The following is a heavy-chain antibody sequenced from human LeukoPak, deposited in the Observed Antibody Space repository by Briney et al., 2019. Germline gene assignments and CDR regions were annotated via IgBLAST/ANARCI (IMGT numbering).Heavy chain of an antibody. V-gene: IGHV3-7*01. J-gene: IGHJ6*04. D-gene: IGHD3-10*02. CDR2: IKPDGSDK. CDR3: AELGITMIGGV. Sequence: GRSLRLSCAASGFGLSSIWMNSVSHAPGKGREWVARIKPDGSDKYYVDSVKGRFTISRDHVKNSLSLQMDSLRAEDTAVYYCAELGITMIGGVWGKGTTVTISS. CDR1: GFGLSSIW.